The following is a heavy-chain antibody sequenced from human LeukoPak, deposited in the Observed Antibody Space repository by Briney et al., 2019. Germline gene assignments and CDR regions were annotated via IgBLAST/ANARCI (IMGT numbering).Heavy chain of an antibody. CDR2: INPNSGGT. CDR1: GYTFTGYY. V-gene: IGHV1-2*02. D-gene: IGHD6-19*01. Sequence: ASVKVSCKASGYTFTGYYMHWVRQAPGQGLEWMGWINPNSGGTNYAQKFQGRVTMTRDTSISTAYMELSRLRSDDTAMYYCARQEAVTGYSSGWYEDYWGQGTLVTVSS. CDR3: ARQEAVTGYSSGWYEDY. J-gene: IGHJ4*02.